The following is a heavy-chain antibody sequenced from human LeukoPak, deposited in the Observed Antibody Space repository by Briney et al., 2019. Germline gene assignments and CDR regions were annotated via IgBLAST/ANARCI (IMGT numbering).Heavy chain of an antibody. CDR3: AKGDTMIVVVITTLAFDI. J-gene: IGHJ3*02. Sequence: GGSLRLSCAASGFTFNSYAMSWVRQAPGKGLEWVSAISSSGGTTYYADSVKGRFTISRDNSKNTLYLQMNSLRAEDTAVYYCAKGDTMIVVVITTLAFDIWGQGTMVTVSS. CDR1: GFTFNSYA. V-gene: IGHV3-23*01. CDR2: ISSSGGTT. D-gene: IGHD3-22*01.